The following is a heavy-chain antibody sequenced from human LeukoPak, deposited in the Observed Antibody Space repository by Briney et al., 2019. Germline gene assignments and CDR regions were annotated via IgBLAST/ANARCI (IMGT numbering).Heavy chain of an antibody. CDR3: ARVGDGLNDAFDI. CDR2: INPNSGGT. J-gene: IGHJ3*02. D-gene: IGHD5-24*01. V-gene: IGHV1-2*06. CDR1: GGTFSSYA. Sequence: ASVKVSCKASGGTFSSYAISWVRQAPGQGLEWMGRINPNSGGTNYAQKFQGRVIMTRDTSISTAYMELSRLRSDDTAVYYCARVGDGLNDAFDIWGQGTMVTVSS.